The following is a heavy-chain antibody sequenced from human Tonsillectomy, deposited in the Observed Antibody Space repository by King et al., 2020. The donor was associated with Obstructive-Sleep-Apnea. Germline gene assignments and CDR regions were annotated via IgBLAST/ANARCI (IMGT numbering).Heavy chain of an antibody. J-gene: IGHJ3*02. Sequence: VQLVESGGGVVQPGKSLRLSCAASGFSFSSYGMHWVRQAPGKGLEWVALIRYDGNNKYYADSVKGRFTISRDNSKNTLYLQMNSLRADDTAMYYCAKDLFAYCSGGTCYDAFDIWGQGTMVTVSS. CDR3: AKDLFAYCSGGTCYDAFDI. V-gene: IGHV3-30*02. D-gene: IGHD2-15*01. CDR1: GFSFSSYG. CDR2: IRYDGNNK.